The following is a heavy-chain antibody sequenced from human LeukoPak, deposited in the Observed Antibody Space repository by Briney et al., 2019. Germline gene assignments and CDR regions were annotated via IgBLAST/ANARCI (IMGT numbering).Heavy chain of an antibody. CDR2: INSDGSST. CDR1: GFTFSHYW. V-gene: IGHV3-74*01. CDR3: ARVWGSDAFDI. J-gene: IGHJ3*02. D-gene: IGHD3-16*01. Sequence: GGSLRLSCAASGFTFSHYWMQWVRQAPGKGLVWVSRINSDGSSTTYADSVKGRFTISRDNAKNTLYLQMNSLRAEDTAEYYCARVWGSDAFDIWGHGTMVTVSS.